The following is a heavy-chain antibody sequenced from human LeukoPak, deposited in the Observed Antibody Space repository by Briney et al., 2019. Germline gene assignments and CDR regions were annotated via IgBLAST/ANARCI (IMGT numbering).Heavy chain of an antibody. CDR2: ISSSGSTI. CDR1: GFTFSDYY. J-gene: IGHJ2*01. D-gene: IGHD3-16*02. Sequence: GGSLRLSCAASGFTFSDYYMSWIRQAPGKGLEWVSYISSSGSTIYYADSVKGRFTISRDNAKNSLYLQMNSLRAEDTAVYYCARENDYVWGSYRPGPYWYFDLWGRGTLVTVSS. V-gene: IGHV3-11*01. CDR3: ARENDYVWGSYRPGPYWYFDL.